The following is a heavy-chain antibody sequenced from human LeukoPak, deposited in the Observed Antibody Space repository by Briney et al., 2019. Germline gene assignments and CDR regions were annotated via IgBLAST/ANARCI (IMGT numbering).Heavy chain of an antibody. CDR2: IYYSGST. Sequence: GSLRLSCVASGFPFSSYWMTWIRQPPGKGLEWIGYIYYSGSTNYNPSLKSRVTISVDTSKNQFSLKLSSVTAADTAVYYCARAAREMATTPDFDYWGQGTLVTVSS. V-gene: IGHV4-59*01. CDR1: GFPFSSYW. D-gene: IGHD5-24*01. J-gene: IGHJ4*02. CDR3: ARAAREMATTPDFDY.